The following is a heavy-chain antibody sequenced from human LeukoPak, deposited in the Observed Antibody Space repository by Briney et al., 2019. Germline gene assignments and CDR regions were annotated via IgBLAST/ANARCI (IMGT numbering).Heavy chain of an antibody. D-gene: IGHD6-13*01. V-gene: IGHV3-7*03. CDR2: IKQDGSEK. Sequence: GGSLRLSCAATGFTFSSYWMSWVRQAPGKGLEWVANIKQDGSEKYYVDSVKGRFTISRDNAKNSLYLQMNSLRAEDTAVYYCAKDFYRIQQLAIFDYWGQGTLVTVSS. CDR3: AKDFYRIQQLAIFDY. J-gene: IGHJ4*02. CDR1: GFTFSSYW.